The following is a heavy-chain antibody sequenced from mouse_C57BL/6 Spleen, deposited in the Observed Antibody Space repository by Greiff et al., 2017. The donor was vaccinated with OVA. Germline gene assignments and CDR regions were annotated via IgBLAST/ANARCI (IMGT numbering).Heavy chain of an antibody. CDR1: GYTFTDYN. J-gene: IGHJ1*03. V-gene: IGHV1-18*01. CDR3: VYGSSSYWYFDV. Sequence: EVQLQQSGPELVKPGASVKIPCKASGYTFTDYNMDWVKQSHGKSLEWIGDINPNNGGTIYNQKFKGKATLTVDKSSSTAYMELRSLTSEDTAVYYCVYGSSSYWYFDVWGTGTTVTVSS. CDR2: INPNNGGT. D-gene: IGHD1-1*01.